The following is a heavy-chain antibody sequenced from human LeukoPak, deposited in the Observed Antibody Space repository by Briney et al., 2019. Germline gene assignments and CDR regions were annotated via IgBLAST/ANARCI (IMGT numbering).Heavy chain of an antibody. CDR1: IGSISSSKW. CDR2: IYLYGTT. D-gene: IGHD1/OR15-1a*01. Sequence: PSETLSLTCSVSIGSISSSKWWSWVRQSPVKGLEWIGEIYLYGTTNYNPSFTSRVTMSVDRSRNQFSLKLTSVTAAHTAVYYCARQKWEQQGRDYYFNGLDVWGPGTTVIVSS. CDR3: ARQKWEQQGRDYYFNGLDV. V-gene: IGHV4-4*02. J-gene: IGHJ6*02.